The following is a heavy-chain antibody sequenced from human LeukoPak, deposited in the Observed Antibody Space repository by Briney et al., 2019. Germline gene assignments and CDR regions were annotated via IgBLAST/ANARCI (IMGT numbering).Heavy chain of an antibody. CDR2: ISYDGSNK. CDR1: GFTFSSYG. D-gene: IGHD3-22*01. CDR3: AKSLGAYYYDSSGPIPPDYYYGMDV. Sequence: GGSLRLSCAASGFTFSSYGMHWVRQAPGKGLEWVAVISYDGSNKYYADSVKGRFTISRDNSKNTLYLQMDSLRAEDTAVYYCAKSLGAYYYDSSGPIPPDYYYGMDVWGQGTTVTVSS. J-gene: IGHJ6*02. V-gene: IGHV3-30*18.